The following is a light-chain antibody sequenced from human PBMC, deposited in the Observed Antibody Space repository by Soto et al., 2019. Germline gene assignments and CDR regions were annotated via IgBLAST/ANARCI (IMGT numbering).Light chain of an antibody. CDR2: VNS. Sequence: QAVVTQPPSVSGAPGQRVTISCTGSSSNIGAGYHVHWYQQLPGTAPKLLIYVNSNRPSGVPDRFSGSKSGTSASLAITGLQAEDEADYYCQSYDSSLSGLVFGGGTKVTVL. J-gene: IGLJ2*01. CDR1: SSNIGAGYH. CDR3: QSYDSSLSGLV. V-gene: IGLV1-40*01.